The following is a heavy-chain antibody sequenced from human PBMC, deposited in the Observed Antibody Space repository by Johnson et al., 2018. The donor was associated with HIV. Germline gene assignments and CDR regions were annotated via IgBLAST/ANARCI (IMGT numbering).Heavy chain of an antibody. D-gene: IGHD2-2*03. CDR2: ISYDGSNK. J-gene: IGHJ3*02. V-gene: IGHV3-30*19. CDR1: GFTFSTYG. CDR3: TRDAKLRRLDGPDDAFDI. Sequence: QVQLVESGGGVVQPGRSLRLSCAASGFTFSTYGMHWVRQAPDKGLEWVAVISYDGSNKYNADSVKGRFTISRDNAKNSLFLQMNSLRAEDTAVYYCTRDAKLRRLDGPDDAFDIWGQGTMGTVSS.